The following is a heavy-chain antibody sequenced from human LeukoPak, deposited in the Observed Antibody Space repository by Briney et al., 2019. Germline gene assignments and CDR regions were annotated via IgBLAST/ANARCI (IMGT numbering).Heavy chain of an antibody. CDR1: GGSFSGYY. Sequence: PSETLSLTCAVYGGSFSGYYWSWVRQPPGKGLEWIGEIYHSGSTNYNPSLKSRVTISVDKSKNQFSLKLSSVTAADTAVYYCARDDDYGDYSMRYWGQGTLVTVSS. J-gene: IGHJ4*02. CDR2: IYHSGST. CDR3: ARDDDYGDYSMRY. V-gene: IGHV4-34*01. D-gene: IGHD4-17*01.